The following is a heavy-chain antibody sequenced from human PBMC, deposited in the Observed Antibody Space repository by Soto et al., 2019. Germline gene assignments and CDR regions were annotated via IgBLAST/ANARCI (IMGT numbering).Heavy chain of an antibody. CDR3: ARGDCSGGSCYGY. J-gene: IGHJ4*02. CDR2: IHWSGST. V-gene: IGHV4-31*03. CDR1: GGSISSVGYY. Sequence: QVQLQESGPGLVKPSQTLSLICTVTGGSISSVGYYWSWTRQHPGKGLEWIGNIHWSGSTYYNPSLKSRVTISVDTSENQFSLRLTSVTAADTAVYFCARGDCSGGSCYGYWGQGTLVTVSS. D-gene: IGHD2-15*01.